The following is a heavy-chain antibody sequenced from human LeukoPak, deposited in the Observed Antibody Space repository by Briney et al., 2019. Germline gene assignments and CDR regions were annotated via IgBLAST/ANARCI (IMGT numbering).Heavy chain of an antibody. CDR2: IYYTGST. CDR1: GASIGTNY. CDR3: TLSRGVLTAYHI. D-gene: IGHD4/OR15-4a*01. J-gene: IGHJ3*02. Sequence: SETLSHTCTVSGASIGTNYWNWIRPPPGKGLEWLGYIYYTGSTSYNPSLKSRVTMSVDTSKNLFSLKLTSVTAADTAVYYCTLSRGVLTAYHIWGQGTMVTVSS. V-gene: IGHV4-59*01.